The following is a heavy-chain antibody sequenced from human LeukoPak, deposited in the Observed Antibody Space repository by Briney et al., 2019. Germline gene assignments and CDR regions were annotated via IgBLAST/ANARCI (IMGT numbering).Heavy chain of an antibody. Sequence: KTGGSLRLSCAASGFTFTSSSMNWIRQAPGKGLEWVSSITDSPNYVEYADSVKGRFTISRDDAKNSLYLQMDSLRADDTAVYYCARDPYQLSWFDPWGQGTLVTVSS. D-gene: IGHD1-1*01. V-gene: IGHV3-21*01. J-gene: IGHJ5*02. CDR1: GFTFTSSS. CDR3: ARDPYQLSWFDP. CDR2: ITDSPNYV.